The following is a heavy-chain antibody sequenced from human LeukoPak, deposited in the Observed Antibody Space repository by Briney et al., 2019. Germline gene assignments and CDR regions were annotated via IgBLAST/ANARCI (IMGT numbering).Heavy chain of an antibody. V-gene: IGHV1-46*01. Sequence: GASVKVSCKASGYTFTSYYIHWVRQAPGQGLEWVGIINPSAGNTNYAQKFQGRVTMTRDTSTSTVYMELSSLRSEDTAVYYCARERDGTYYFDYWGQGTLVTVSS. D-gene: IGHD1-26*01. CDR3: ARERDGTYYFDY. J-gene: IGHJ4*02. CDR1: GYTFTSYY. CDR2: INPSAGNT.